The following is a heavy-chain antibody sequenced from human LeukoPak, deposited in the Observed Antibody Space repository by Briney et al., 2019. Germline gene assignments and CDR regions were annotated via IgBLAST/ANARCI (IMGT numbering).Heavy chain of an antibody. D-gene: IGHD1-26*01. Sequence: SETLSLTCTVSGGSISSYYWSWIRQPPGKGLEWIGYIYYSGSTNYNPSLKSRVTISVDTSKNQFSLKLSSVTAADTAVYYCARGSGSPHYWGQGTLVTVSS. V-gene: IGHV4-59*01. CDR3: ARGSGSPHY. CDR1: GGSISSYY. J-gene: IGHJ4*02. CDR2: IYYSGST.